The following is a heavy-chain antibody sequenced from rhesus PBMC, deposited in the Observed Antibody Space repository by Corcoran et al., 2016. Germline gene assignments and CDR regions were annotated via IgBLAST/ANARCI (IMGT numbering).Heavy chain of an antibody. CDR2: ISGRGGST. V-gene: IGHV4-173*01. Sequence: QVQLQASGPGLVKPSETLSLTCAVSGGSISSTYWSWLRPPPGKGLGGIGRISGRGGSTDYNPSLKSRVTISTDTSKNQFSLKLSSVTAADTAVYYCARGYSYGVFDYWGQGVLVTVSS. J-gene: IGHJ4*01. D-gene: IGHD5-36*01. CDR1: GGSISSTY. CDR3: ARGYSYGVFDY.